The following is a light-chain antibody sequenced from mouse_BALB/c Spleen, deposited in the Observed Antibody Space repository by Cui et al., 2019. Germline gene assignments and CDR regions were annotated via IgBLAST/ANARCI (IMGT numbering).Light chain of an antibody. V-gene: IGKV8-27*01. CDR2: WAS. CDR1: QCVLYRSNQKTY. J-gene: IGKJ2*01. Sequence: NIMMTQSPSSLAVSAGATVTMSCKSSQCVLYRSNQKTYWGWYQRKPGQSPKLLIYWASTRESGVPDRFTGSGSGTDFTLTSSSVQDEELTVYYCHEYLSSYTFGGGTKLEIK. CDR3: HEYLSSYT.